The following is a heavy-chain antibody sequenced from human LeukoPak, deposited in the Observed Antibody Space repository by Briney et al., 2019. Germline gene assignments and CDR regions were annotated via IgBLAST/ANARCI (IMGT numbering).Heavy chain of an antibody. D-gene: IGHD6-13*01. Sequence: GGSLRLSCAASGFTFTCYAIGWVRQAPGKGLEWVSTISSSGESTYYAYSVKGRFTISRDNSKNTLYLQMSSLRAEDTAVYYCAKGGSSWSRFDYWGQGTLVTVSS. CDR1: GFTFTCYA. J-gene: IGHJ4*02. CDR3: AKGGSSWSRFDY. CDR2: ISSSGEST. V-gene: IGHV3-23*01.